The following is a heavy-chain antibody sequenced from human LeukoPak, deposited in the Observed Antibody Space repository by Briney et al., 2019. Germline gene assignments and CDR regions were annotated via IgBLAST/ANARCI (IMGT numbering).Heavy chain of an antibody. J-gene: IGHJ6*02. CDR3: ARVRPDHHGMLNWGWDYYGMDV. CDR2: MYYSGST. D-gene: IGHD7-27*01. Sequence: SETLSLTCTVSGGSISSSSYYWGWIRQPPGRGLEWIGTMYYSGSTYYNPSLKSRVTISVDTSQNQFSLKLSSVTAADTAVYYCARVRPDHHGMLNWGWDYYGMDVWGQGTTVTVSS. V-gene: IGHV4-39*01. CDR1: GGSISSSSYY.